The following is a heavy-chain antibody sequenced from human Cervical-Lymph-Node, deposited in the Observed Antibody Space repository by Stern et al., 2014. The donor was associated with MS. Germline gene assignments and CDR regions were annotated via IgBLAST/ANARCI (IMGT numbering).Heavy chain of an antibody. D-gene: IGHD1-1*01. CDR3: ARDTSSPERSDW. Sequence: EVQLVESGGGVIQPGGSLRLSCTASGFTVSRDYMTWVRQAPGKGLECVSVRTNFVTPFYPDSVKVRFTISRDDSKTTVYLHMTSLRAEDTAMYYCARDTSSPERSDWWGQGTLVTVSS. CDR2: RTNFVTP. CDR1: GFTVSRDY. V-gene: IGHV3-53*01. J-gene: IGHJ4*02.